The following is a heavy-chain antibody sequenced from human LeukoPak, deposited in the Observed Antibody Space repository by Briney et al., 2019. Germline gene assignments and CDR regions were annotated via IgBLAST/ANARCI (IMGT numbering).Heavy chain of an antibody. CDR3: ARGRCSGGSCYQTDY. CDR2: IIPIFGTA. CDR1: GGTLSSYA. D-gene: IGHD2-15*01. J-gene: IGHJ4*01. Sequence: ASVNVSCKASGGTLSSYAISWVRQAPGQGLEWMGGIIPIFGTANYAQKFQGRVTITADESTRTAYMELSSLRSEDTAVYYCARGRCSGGSCYQTDYWGQGTLVTVSS. V-gene: IGHV1-69*01.